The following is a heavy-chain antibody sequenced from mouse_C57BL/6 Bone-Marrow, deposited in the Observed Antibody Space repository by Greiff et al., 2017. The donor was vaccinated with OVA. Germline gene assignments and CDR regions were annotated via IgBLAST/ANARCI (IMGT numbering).Heavy chain of an antibody. D-gene: IGHD2-2*01. Sequence: VQLQQPGAELVKPGASVKLSCKASGYTFTSYWMHWVKQRPGQGLEWIGMIHPNSGSTNYNEKFKSKATLTVDKSSSTAYMQLSSLTSEDSAVYYCAPSTMVTKGFAYWGQGTLVTVSA. J-gene: IGHJ3*01. CDR3: APSTMVTKGFAY. CDR2: IHPNSGST. V-gene: IGHV1-64*01. CDR1: GYTFTSYW.